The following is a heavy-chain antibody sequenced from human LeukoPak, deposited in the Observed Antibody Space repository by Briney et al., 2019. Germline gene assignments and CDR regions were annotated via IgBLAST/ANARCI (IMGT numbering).Heavy chain of an antibody. CDR1: VFTFSSYW. CDR2: INSDGNST. V-gene: IGHV3-74*01. D-gene: IGHD6-13*01. J-gene: IGHJ4*02. Sequence: GGSLRLSCAASVFTFSSYWMHWVRHAPGKGLVWVSRINSDGNSTSYADSVKGRFNISRDNAKNTLYLQMNSLRAEDTGVYYCARGAASRQTDFDFWGQGTLVTVSS. CDR3: ARGAASRQTDFDF.